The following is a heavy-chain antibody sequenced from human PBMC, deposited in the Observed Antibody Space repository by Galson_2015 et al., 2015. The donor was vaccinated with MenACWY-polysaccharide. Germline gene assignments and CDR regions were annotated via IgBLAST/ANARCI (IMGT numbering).Heavy chain of an antibody. CDR2: ISKDRDYI. V-gene: IGHV3-21*01. CDR1: GFTFSDYT. CDR3: SRRFYSIPSRQPFDS. J-gene: IGHJ4*02. D-gene: IGHD2-2*01. Sequence: SLRLSCAASGFTFSDYTMNWVRQAPGKGLGWVSSISKDRDYIYYADPVKGRFTISRDNTQNSLYLQMNSLRAEDTAIYYCSRRFYSIPSRQPFDSWVQETLVTVST.